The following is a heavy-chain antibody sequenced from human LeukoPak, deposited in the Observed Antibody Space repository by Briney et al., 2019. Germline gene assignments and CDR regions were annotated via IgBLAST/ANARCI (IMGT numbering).Heavy chain of an antibody. CDR1: GFTFSSYA. CDR3: ARGGGLDV. J-gene: IGHJ6*02. CDR2: INHNGNVN. D-gene: IGHD3-16*01. V-gene: IGHV3-7*03. Sequence: GGSLRLSCAASGFTFSSYAMSWARQAPGKGLEWVASINHNGNVNYYVDSVKGRFIISRDNAKNSLYLQMSNLRAEDTAVYFCARGGGLDVWGQGATVTVSS.